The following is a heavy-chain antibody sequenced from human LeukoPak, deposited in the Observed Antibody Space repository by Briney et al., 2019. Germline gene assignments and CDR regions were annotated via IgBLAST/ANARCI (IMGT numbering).Heavy chain of an antibody. V-gene: IGHV4-4*07. D-gene: IGHD2-15*01. CDR2: IYTSGST. CDR1: GGSFSGYY. Sequence: PSETLSLTCAVYGGSFSGYYWSWIRQPAGKGLEWIGRIYTSGSTNYNPSLKSRVTMSVDTSKNQFSLKLSSVTAADTAVYYCAREWGDCSGGSCHWYFDLWGRGTLVTVSS. CDR3: AREWGDCSGGSCHWYFDL. J-gene: IGHJ2*01.